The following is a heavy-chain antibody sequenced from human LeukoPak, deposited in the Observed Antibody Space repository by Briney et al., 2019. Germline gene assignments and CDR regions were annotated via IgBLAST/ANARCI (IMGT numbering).Heavy chain of an antibody. CDR2: IWYDGSNK. J-gene: IGHJ6*02. CDR3: ARGGTYYDFWSGYSYYHGMDV. CDR1: GFTFSSYG. D-gene: IGHD3-3*01. V-gene: IGHV3-33*01. Sequence: PGGSLRLSCAASGFTFSSYGMHWVRQAPGKGLEWVAVIWYDGSNKYYADSVKGRFTISRDNSKNTLYLQTNSLRAEDTAVYYCARGGTYYDFWSGYSYYHGMDVWGQGTTVTVSS.